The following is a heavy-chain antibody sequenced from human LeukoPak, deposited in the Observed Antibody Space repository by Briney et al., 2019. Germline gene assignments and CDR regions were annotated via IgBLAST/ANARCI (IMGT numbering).Heavy chain of an antibody. J-gene: IGHJ4*02. CDR2: INHSGST. Sequence: PSETLSLTCAVYGGSSSGYYWSWIRQPPGKGLEWIGEINHSGSTNYNPSLKSRVTISVDTSKNQFSLKLSSVTAADTAVYYCARGNGNYDFWSGYFGRDYYFDYWGQGTLVTVSS. CDR1: GGSSSGYY. CDR3: ARGNGNYDFWSGYFGRDYYFDY. V-gene: IGHV4-34*01. D-gene: IGHD3-3*01.